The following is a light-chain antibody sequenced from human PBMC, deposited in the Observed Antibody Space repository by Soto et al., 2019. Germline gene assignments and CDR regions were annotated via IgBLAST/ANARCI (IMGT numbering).Light chain of an antibody. CDR1: QSVSSD. J-gene: IGKJ1*01. CDR3: QQRGSWPWT. Sequence: EIVLTQSPATLSLSPGERATLSCRASQSVSSDLGWYQQKPGQAPRLLIYGASYRAAGTPARCSGSGSGTDFTLTIGSLEPEDFAVYFCQQRGSWPWTFGQGTKVEIK. CDR2: GAS. V-gene: IGKV3-11*01.